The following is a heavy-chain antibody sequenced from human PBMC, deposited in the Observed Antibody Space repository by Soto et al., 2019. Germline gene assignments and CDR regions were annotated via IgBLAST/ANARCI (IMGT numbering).Heavy chain of an antibody. CDR2: ISGSGGST. Sequence: GGSLRLSCAASGFTFSSYAMSWVRQAPGKGLEWVSAISGSGGSTYYADSVKGRFTISRDNSKNTLYLQMNSLRAEDTAVYYCAKDKNYYDSSGYYPYFDYWGQGTLVTVSS. V-gene: IGHV3-23*01. D-gene: IGHD3-22*01. J-gene: IGHJ4*02. CDR3: AKDKNYYDSSGYYPYFDY. CDR1: GFTFSSYA.